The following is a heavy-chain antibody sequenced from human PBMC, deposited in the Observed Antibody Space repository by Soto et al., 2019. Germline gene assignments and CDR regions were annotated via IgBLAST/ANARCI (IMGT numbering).Heavy chain of an antibody. Sequence: QVQLVQSGAEVKKAGSSVKVSCNVSGGTFNTFAISWVRQAPGQGPEWMGGIIPILGPAFYAQKFQGRVTITADKSTNAAYLELSSLRSEDTAVYYCARAAKRYFDYWGQGTLVTVSS. CDR1: GGTFNTFA. CDR2: IIPILGPA. V-gene: IGHV1-69*06. CDR3: ARAAKRYFDY. J-gene: IGHJ4*02.